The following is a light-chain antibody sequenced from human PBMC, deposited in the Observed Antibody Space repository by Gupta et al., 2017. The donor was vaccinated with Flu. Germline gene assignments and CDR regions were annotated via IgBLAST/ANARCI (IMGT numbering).Light chain of an antibody. CDR2: QDG. V-gene: IGLV3-1*01. CDR1: NGGNKY. Sequence: PGKTANITCSGDNGGNKYACWYQQKAGQSPVLVIYQDGKRPAGIPERFSGSSAGNTATLTITGTQAVDEADYYCQAGDRNNDYVFGAGTKVTVL. CDR3: QAGDRNNDYV. J-gene: IGLJ1*01.